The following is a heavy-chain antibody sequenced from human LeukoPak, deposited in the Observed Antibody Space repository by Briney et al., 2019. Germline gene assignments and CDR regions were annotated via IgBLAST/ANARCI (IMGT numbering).Heavy chain of an antibody. CDR3: AMGMSYYYYMDV. J-gene: IGHJ6*03. CDR1: GCSISSYY. D-gene: IGHD7-27*01. CDR2: IYYSGST. Sequence: SETLSLTCTVSGCSISSYYWSWIRQPPGKGLEWIGNIYYSGSTNYNPSLKSRVTISVDTSKNQFSLKLSSVTAADTAVYYCAMGMSYYYYMDVWGKGTTVTVPS. V-gene: IGHV4-59*08.